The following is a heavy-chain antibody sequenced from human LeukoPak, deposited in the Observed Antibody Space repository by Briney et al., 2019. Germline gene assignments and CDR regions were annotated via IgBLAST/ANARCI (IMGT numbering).Heavy chain of an antibody. CDR3: ASSGWYEGGVY. V-gene: IGHV4-39*02. J-gene: IGHJ4*02. CDR2: IYYSGST. Sequence: SETLSLTCTVSGGSISNTNYYWGWIRQPPGKGLEWIGAIYYSGSTYYNPSLKSRVTISVDTSKNHFSLKLSSVTAADTAVYYCASSGWYEGGVYWGQGTLVTVSS. CDR1: GGSISNTNYY. D-gene: IGHD6-19*01.